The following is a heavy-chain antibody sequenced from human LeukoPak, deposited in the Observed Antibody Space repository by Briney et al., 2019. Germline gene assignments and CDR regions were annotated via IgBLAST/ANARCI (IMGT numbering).Heavy chain of an antibody. Sequence: ASVKVSCKASVGTFSSYAISWVRQAPGQGLEWMGGIIPIFGTANYAQKFQGRVTITADESTSTAYMELSSLRSEDTAMYYCARAPYSSGGSTNYYYYYYMDVWGKGTTVTVSS. CDR1: VGTFSSYA. J-gene: IGHJ6*03. CDR3: ARAPYSSGGSTNYYYYYYMDV. V-gene: IGHV1-69*13. CDR2: IIPIFGTA. D-gene: IGHD6-19*01.